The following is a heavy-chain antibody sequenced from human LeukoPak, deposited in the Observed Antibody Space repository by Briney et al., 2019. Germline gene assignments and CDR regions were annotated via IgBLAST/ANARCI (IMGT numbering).Heavy chain of an antibody. V-gene: IGHV3-23*01. D-gene: IGHD1-26*01. J-gene: IGHJ4*02. CDR3: AKGELRGDFDY. CDR1: GFTFSSYA. Sequence: GGPLRLSCAASGFTFSSYAMSWVRQAPGKGLEWVSAISGSGGSTYYADSVKGRFTISRDNSKNTLYLQMNGLRAEDTAVYYCAKGELRGDFDYWGQGTLVTVSS. CDR2: ISGSGGST.